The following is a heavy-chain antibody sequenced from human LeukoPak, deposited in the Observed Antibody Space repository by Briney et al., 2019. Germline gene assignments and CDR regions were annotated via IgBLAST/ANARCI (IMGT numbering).Heavy chain of an antibody. V-gene: IGHV1-2*02. D-gene: IGHD3-10*01. CDR3: ARDGRILWFGELRNWFDP. CDR2: INPNSGGT. CDR1: GYTFTGYY. Sequence: ASVKVSCTASGYTFTGYYMHWVRQAPGQGLEWMGWINPNSGGTNYAQKFQGRVTMTRDTSISTAYMELSRLRSDDTAVYYCARDGRILWFGELRNWFDPWGQGTLVTVSS. J-gene: IGHJ5*02.